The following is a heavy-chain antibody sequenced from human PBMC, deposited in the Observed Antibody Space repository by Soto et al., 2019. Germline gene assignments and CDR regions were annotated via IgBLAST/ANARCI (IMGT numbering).Heavy chain of an antibody. CDR1: GGSISSYY. J-gene: IGHJ4*02. CDR3: AREAYSSTLDE. Sequence: PSETLSLTCTVSGGSISSYYWSWIRQPPGKGLEWIGYIYYSGSTNYNPSLRSRVTISVDTSKNQFSLKLSSVTAADTAVYYGAREAYSSTLDEWGQGTLVTVAS. V-gene: IGHV4-59*01. CDR2: IYYSGST. D-gene: IGHD6-13*01.